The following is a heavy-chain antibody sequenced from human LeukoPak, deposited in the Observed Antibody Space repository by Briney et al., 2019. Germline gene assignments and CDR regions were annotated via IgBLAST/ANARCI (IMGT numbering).Heavy chain of an antibody. CDR1: GGSISSYY. D-gene: IGHD3-10*01. V-gene: IGHV4-59*08. J-gene: IGHJ6*02. Sequence: PSETLSLTCTVSGGSISSYYWSWIRQPPGKGLEWIGYIYYSGSTNYNPSLKSRVTISVDTSKNQFSLKLSSVTAADTAVYYCARRITMVRGVNLDYYYGMDVWGQGNTVTVSS. CDR3: ARRITMVRGVNLDYYYGMDV. CDR2: IYYSGST.